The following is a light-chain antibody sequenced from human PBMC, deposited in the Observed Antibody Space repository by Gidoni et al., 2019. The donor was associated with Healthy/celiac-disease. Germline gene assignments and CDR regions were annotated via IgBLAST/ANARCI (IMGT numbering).Light chain of an antibody. CDR1: QSVSSSY. Sequence: ETVLTPPPGTLSLSPGERATLSCRASQSVSSSYLAWYQQKPGQAPRLLIYGASSRATGIPDRFSGSGSGTDFTLTISRLEPEDFAVYYCQQYGSSPLTFGGGTKVEIK. J-gene: IGKJ4*01. CDR3: QQYGSSPLT. V-gene: IGKV3-20*01. CDR2: GAS.